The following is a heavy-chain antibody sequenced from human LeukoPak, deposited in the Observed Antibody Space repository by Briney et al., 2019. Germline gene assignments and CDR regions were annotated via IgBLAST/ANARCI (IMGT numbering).Heavy chain of an antibody. CDR1: GYTFTSYG. CDR2: ISAYNGNT. CDR3: ARIRGYSGSPPYFDY. J-gene: IGHJ4*02. Sequence: GASVKVSCKASGYTFTSYGISWVRQAPGQGLEWMGWISAYNGNTNYAQKLQGRVTMTTDTSTSTAYMELRSLRSDDTAVYYCARIRGYSGSPPYFDYWGQGTLVTVSS. D-gene: IGHD5-12*01. V-gene: IGHV1-18*01.